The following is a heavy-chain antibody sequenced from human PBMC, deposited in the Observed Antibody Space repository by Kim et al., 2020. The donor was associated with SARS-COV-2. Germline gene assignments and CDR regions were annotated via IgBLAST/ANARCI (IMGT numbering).Heavy chain of an antibody. D-gene: IGHD4-4*01. CDR2: IKQDGSEK. CDR3: ARDGYNNKPLFDY. Sequence: GGSLRLSCVASGFTFSSYWMSWVRQAPGKGLEWVANIKQDGSEKYYVDSVKGRFTISRDNAKNSLYLQMNSLRAEDTAVYYCARDGYNNKPLFDYWGQGTLVTVSS. CDR1: GFTFSSYW. J-gene: IGHJ4*02. V-gene: IGHV3-7*01.